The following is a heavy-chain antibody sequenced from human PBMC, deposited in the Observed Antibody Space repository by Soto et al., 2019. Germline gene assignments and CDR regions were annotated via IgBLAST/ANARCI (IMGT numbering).Heavy chain of an antibody. J-gene: IGHJ4*02. V-gene: IGHV4-34*01. D-gene: IGHD6-6*01. Sequence: QVQLQQWGAGLLKPSETLSLTCAVYGGSFSGYYWSWIRQHPGKGLEWIGEINHSGSTNYNPSLKSRVTISVDTSKNQFYLKLSSVTAADTAVYYCARYSSSSGHFDYWGQGTLVTVSS. CDR1: GGSFSGYY. CDR2: INHSGST. CDR3: ARYSSSSGHFDY.